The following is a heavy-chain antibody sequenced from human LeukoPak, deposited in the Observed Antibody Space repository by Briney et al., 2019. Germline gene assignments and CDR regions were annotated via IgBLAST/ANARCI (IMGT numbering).Heavy chain of an antibody. Sequence: ASVNVSCKASGYTFTSYCISWVRQAPGQGLEWMGWISAYNGNANYAQKLQGRVTMTTDTSTSTAYMELRSLRSDDTAVYYCARGSAGAAAGLFDYWGQGTLVTVSS. CDR2: ISAYNGNA. J-gene: IGHJ4*02. CDR1: GYTFTSYC. D-gene: IGHD6-13*01. V-gene: IGHV1-18*01. CDR3: ARGSAGAAAGLFDY.